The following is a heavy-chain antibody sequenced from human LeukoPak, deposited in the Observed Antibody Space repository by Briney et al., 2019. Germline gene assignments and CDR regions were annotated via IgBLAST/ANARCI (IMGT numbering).Heavy chain of an antibody. CDR3: ARHAPSWNYFRGYGMDV. J-gene: IGHJ6*02. CDR2: IYYSGST. CDR1: GGSISSGGYY. D-gene: IGHD1-7*01. Sequence: SQTLSLTCTVSGGSISSGGYYWSWIRQPPGKGLEWIGYIYYSGSTNYNPSLKSRVTISVDTSKNQFSLKLSSVTAADTAVYYCARHAPSWNYFRGYGMDVWGQGTTVTVSS. V-gene: IGHV4-61*08.